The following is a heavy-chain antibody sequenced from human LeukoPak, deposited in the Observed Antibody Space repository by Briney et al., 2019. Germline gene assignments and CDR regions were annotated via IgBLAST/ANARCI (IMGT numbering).Heavy chain of an antibody. V-gene: IGHV3-23*01. CDR3: AKDGAVVVPAASPYYYYYGMGV. CDR1: GFTFSSYA. CDR2: ISGSGGST. Sequence: PGGSLRLSCAASGFTFSSYAMSWVRQAPGKGLEWVSAISGSGGSTYYADSVKGRFTISRDNSKNTLYLQMNSLRAEDTAVYYCAKDGAVVVPAASPYYYYYGMGVWGKGTTVTVSS. D-gene: IGHD2-2*01. J-gene: IGHJ6*04.